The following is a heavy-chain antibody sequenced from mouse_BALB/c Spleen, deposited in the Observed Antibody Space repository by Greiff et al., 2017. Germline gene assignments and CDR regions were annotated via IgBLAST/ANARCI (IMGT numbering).Heavy chain of an antibody. CDR3: ARGEAPSWFAY. CDR1: GFTFSRFG. CDR2: ISSGCSTI. J-gene: IGHJ3*01. Sequence: EVQGVESGGGLVQPGGSRKLSCAASGFTFSRFGMHWVRQAPEKGLEWVANISSGCSTIYYADTVKGRFTISRDNPKNTLFLQMTSLRSEDTAMYYCARGEAPSWFAYWGQGTLVTVSA. V-gene: IGHV5-17*02.